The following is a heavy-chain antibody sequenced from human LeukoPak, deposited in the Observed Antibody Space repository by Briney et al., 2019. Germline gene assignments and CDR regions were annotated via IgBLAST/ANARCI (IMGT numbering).Heavy chain of an antibody. CDR3: SSGLSVLRSNNTPVDY. CDR2: IRSKANNYAT. CDR1: GFTFSGSA. D-gene: IGHD4-17*01. Sequence: GGSLRLPCAASGFTFSGSAMHWVRQASGKGLEWVGRIRSKANNYATAYAASVKGRFTISRDDSKNTAYLQMNSLKTDDTAVYFCSSGLSVLRSNNTPVDYWGQGTLVTVS. J-gene: IGHJ4*02. V-gene: IGHV3-73*01.